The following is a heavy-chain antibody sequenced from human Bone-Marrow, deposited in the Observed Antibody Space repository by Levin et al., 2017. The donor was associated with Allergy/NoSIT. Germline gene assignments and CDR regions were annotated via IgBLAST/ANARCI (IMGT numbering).Heavy chain of an antibody. V-gene: IGHV3-15*07. CDR1: GFAFSDIW. D-gene: IGHD2-15*01. CDR3: SLQYFDY. CDR2: IKSIGEGGAT. J-gene: IGHJ4*02. Sequence: GGSLRLSCAASGFAFSDIWMNWVRQAPGKGLEWVGRIKSIGEGGATDYAAPVKGRFTISRDDSKNTLYLRMNSLKTEDTAVYYCSLQYFDYWGQGTLVTVFS.